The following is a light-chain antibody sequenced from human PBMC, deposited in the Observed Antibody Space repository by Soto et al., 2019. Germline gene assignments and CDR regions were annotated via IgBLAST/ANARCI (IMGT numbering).Light chain of an antibody. V-gene: IGLV2-23*02. J-gene: IGLJ3*02. CDR1: SSDVGSHNF. CDR3: CSYAGTTTWV. Sequence: QSALTQPASVSGSPGQSITISCTGTSSDVGSHNFVSWYQQRPGKAPKLMIFEVTKRPSGVSNCFSASKSGNTASLTISGVQAEDEADYYCCSYAGTTTWVFGGGTKVTVL. CDR2: EVT.